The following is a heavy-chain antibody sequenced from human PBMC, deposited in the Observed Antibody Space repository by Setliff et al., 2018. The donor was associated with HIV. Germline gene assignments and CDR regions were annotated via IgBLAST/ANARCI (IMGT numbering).Heavy chain of an antibody. CDR3: ARAHFLVAMTRNWFDP. J-gene: IGHJ5*02. V-gene: IGHV1-2*06. CDR1: GYTFTDLH. CDR2: INPKSGVA. D-gene: IGHD5-12*01. Sequence: GASVQVSCKASGYTFTDLHIHWVRQAPGQGLEWIGRINPKSGVADYLKKFQGRVTMTADTLSNTAHMELIRPRFDDTAVYYCARAHFLVAMTRNWFDPWGQGTLVTVSS.